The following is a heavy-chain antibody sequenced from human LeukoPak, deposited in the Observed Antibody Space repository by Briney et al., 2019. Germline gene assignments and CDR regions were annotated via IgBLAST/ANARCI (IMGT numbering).Heavy chain of an antibody. J-gene: IGHJ4*02. Sequence: SETLSLTCTVFGGSITNYYWSWIRQPPGKGLEWIGFSYYNGNTNYNPSLKSRVTISVDMSKNQFSLSLRSVTAADTAVYYCARGDYYDNSGYNLDYWGQGTLVTVSS. CDR2: SYYNGNT. V-gene: IGHV4-59*01. CDR1: GGSITNYY. CDR3: ARGDYYDNSGYNLDY. D-gene: IGHD3-22*01.